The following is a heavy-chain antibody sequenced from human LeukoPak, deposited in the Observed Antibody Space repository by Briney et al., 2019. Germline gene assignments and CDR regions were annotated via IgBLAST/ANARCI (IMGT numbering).Heavy chain of an antibody. D-gene: IGHD4-17*01. CDR3: ARDLSYGDSGFDY. CDR2: ISYDGSNK. Sequence: PGGSLRLSCAASGFTFSSYAMHWVRQAPGKGLEWVAVISYDGSNKYYADSVKGRFTISRDNSKNTLYLQMNSLRAEDTAAYYCARDLSYGDSGFDYWGQGTLVTVSS. J-gene: IGHJ4*02. V-gene: IGHV3-30-3*01. CDR1: GFTFSSYA.